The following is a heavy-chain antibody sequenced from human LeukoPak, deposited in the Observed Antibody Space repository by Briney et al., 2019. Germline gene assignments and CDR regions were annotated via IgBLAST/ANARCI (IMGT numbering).Heavy chain of an antibody. J-gene: IGHJ3*02. Sequence: GRSLRLSCAASGFTFDDYAMHWVRQAPGKGLEWVSGISWNSGSIGYADSVKGRFTISRDNAKNSLYLQMNSLRAEDTALYYCAKDIEQWLSAFDIWGQGTMVTVSS. D-gene: IGHD6-19*01. V-gene: IGHV3-9*01. CDR2: ISWNSGSI. CDR3: AKDIEQWLSAFDI. CDR1: GFTFDDYA.